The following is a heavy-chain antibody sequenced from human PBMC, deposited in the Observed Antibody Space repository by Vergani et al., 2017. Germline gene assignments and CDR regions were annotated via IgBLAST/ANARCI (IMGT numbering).Heavy chain of an antibody. J-gene: IGHJ5*02. CDR2: IYYSGST. V-gene: IGHV4-39*01. CDR1: GASIRSSNYY. CDR3: ARHSTVEWLVKLGWIDP. Sequence: QLPLQESGPGLVKPSATLSLTCSVSGASIRSSNYYWGWIRQPPGKGLEWIAIIYYSGSTYYNPSLKSPFTISLDPSKNQFSLKLSSVTAADTAVYFCARHSTVEWLVKLGWIDPWGQGILVTVSS. D-gene: IGHD6-19*01.